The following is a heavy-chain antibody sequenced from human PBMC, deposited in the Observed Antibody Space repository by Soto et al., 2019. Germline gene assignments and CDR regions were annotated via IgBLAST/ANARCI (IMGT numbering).Heavy chain of an antibody. CDR2: ISYDGSNK. D-gene: IGHD7-27*01. V-gene: IGHV3-30*18. J-gene: IGHJ6*02. CDR1: GFTFSSYG. CDR3: AKEALGWGFRYSYYGMDV. Sequence: QVQLVESGGGVVQPGRSLRLSCAASGFTFSSYGMHWVRQAPGKGLEWVAVISYDGSNKYYADSVKGRFTISRDNSKKTLYLQMKRLRAEDTAVYYCAKEALGWGFRYSYYGMDVWGQGTTVTVSS.